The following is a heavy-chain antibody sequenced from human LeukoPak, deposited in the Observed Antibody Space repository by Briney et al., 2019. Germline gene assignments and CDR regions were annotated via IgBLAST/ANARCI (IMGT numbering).Heavy chain of an antibody. J-gene: IGHJ3*02. CDR3: ASYSAYVADAFDI. D-gene: IGHD5-12*01. Sequence: ASVKVSCKASGYTFTSYDINWVRQVTGQGLEWMGWKNPNSGNTGYVQRFQGRVTMTRNTSISTAYMELSSLRSEDTAVYYCASYSAYVADAFDIWGQGTMVTVSS. CDR2: KNPNSGNT. V-gene: IGHV1-8*01. CDR1: GYTFTSYD.